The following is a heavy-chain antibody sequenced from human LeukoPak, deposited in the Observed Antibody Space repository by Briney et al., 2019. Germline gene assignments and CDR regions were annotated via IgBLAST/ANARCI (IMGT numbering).Heavy chain of an antibody. CDR2: IYTSGST. Sequence: SQTLSLTCTVSGGSISSGSYYWSWIRQPAGKGLEWIGRIYTSGSTNYNPSLKSRVTISVDTSKNQFSLKLSSVTAAGTAVYYCARAFRGIFGVFEAFDIWGQGTMVTVSS. V-gene: IGHV4-61*02. CDR3: ARAFRGIFGVFEAFDI. D-gene: IGHD3-3*01. J-gene: IGHJ3*02. CDR1: GGSISSGSYY.